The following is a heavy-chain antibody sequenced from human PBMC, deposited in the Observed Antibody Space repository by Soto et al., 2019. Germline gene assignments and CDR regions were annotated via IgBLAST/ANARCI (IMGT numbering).Heavy chain of an antibody. Sequence: PVGSLRLSCAASGFTFRRYWMHWVRPAPGKGLVWVSRINSDGSSTSYADSVKGRFTISRDNAKNTLYLQMNSLRAEDTAVYYCATSTYYDFWSGYSGGYYGMDVWGQGTTVTVSS. CDR1: GFTFRRYW. CDR2: INSDGSST. CDR3: ATSTYYDFWSGYSGGYYGMDV. D-gene: IGHD3-3*01. V-gene: IGHV3-74*01. J-gene: IGHJ6*02.